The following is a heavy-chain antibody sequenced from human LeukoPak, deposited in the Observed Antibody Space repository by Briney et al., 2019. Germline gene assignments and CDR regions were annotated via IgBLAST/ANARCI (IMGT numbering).Heavy chain of an antibody. CDR3: ARGGAARPYYYYYYMDV. CDR2: TYYSVST. J-gene: IGHJ6*03. V-gene: IGHV4-59*11. D-gene: IGHD6-6*01. CDR1: GGSISSHY. Sequence: SETLSLTCTVSGGSISSHYCSWIRQPPGKGLDWIGYTYYSVSTNYNPSLKSRVTISVHTSKNQFSLKLSSVTAADTAVYYCARGGAARPYYYYYYMDVWGKGTTVTVSS.